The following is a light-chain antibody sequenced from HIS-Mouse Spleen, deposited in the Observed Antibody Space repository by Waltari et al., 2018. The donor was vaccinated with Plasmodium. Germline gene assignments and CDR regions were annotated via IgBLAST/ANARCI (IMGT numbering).Light chain of an antibody. CDR3: QQYDNLPYT. Sequence: DIQMTQSPSSLSASVGDRVTITCQATQDISNDLNGYQKKPGKAPTLLIYDASNLETGVPSRFSGSGSGTDFTFTISSLQPEDIATYYCQQYDNLPYTFGQGTKLEIK. J-gene: IGKJ2*01. V-gene: IGKV1-33*01. CDR1: QDISND. CDR2: DAS.